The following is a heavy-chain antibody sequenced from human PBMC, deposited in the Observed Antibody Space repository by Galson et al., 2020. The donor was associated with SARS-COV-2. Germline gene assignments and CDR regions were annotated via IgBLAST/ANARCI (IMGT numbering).Heavy chain of an antibody. CDR1: GFSLSASGMG. CDR2: IYWDDDK. CDR3: AHRGLSGGYSYDY. V-gene: IGHV2-5*02. Sequence: SGPTLVKPTQTLTLTCTFSGFSLSASGMGVGWIRRPPGKALKWLALIYWDDDKRYSPSLKNRLTIAKDTSKNQVVLTLTNVDPVDTATYYCAHRGLSGGYSYDYWGQGTLVTVSS. J-gene: IGHJ4*02. D-gene: IGHD3-10*01.